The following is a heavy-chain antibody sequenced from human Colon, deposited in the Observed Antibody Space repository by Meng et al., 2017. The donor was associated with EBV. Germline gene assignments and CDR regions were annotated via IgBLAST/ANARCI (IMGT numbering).Heavy chain of an antibody. D-gene: IGHD2-21*02. J-gene: IGHJ4*02. V-gene: IGHV4-4*02. CDR3: ARVGAYCGGDCYHPR. CDR2: IYHSGST. Sequence: VHRQDSGPGRVKPSGTLAPTWAVSGGSLSSRNWWSWVRQPPGKGLEWIGEIYHSGSTNYNPSLKSRVTISVDESKNQFSLRLSSVTAADTAVYYCARVGAYCGGDCYHPRWGQGTLVTVSS. CDR1: GGSLSSRNW.